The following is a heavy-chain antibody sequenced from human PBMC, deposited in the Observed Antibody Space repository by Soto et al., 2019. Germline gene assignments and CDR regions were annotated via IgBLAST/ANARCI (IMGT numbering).Heavy chain of an antibody. J-gene: IGHJ4*02. D-gene: IGHD3-22*01. Sequence: EVQLLESGGGLVQPGGSLRLSCAASGFTFSSYAMSWVRQAPGKGLEWVSAISGSGGSTYYADSVKGRFTISRDNSKNTLYLQMNSLRAEDTAVYYCAKGGPYYYDSSGHYDYWGQGTLVTVSS. CDR1: GFTFSSYA. V-gene: IGHV3-23*01. CDR2: ISGSGGST. CDR3: AKGGPYYYDSSGHYDY.